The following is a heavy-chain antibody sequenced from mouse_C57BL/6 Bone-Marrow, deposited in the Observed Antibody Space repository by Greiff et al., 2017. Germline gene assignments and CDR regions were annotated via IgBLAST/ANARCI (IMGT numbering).Heavy chain of an antibody. CDR1: GFNIKDDY. J-gene: IGHJ3*01. D-gene: IGHD2-1*01. CDR3: TNIYYNRGFAY. CDR2: IDPENGDT. V-gene: IGHV14-4*01. Sequence: VHVKQSGAELVRPGASVKLSCTASGFNIKDDYMHWVKQRPEQGLEWIGWIDPENGDTEYASKFQGKATITADTSSNTAYLQLSSLTSEDTAVYYCTNIYYNRGFAYWGQGTLVTVSA.